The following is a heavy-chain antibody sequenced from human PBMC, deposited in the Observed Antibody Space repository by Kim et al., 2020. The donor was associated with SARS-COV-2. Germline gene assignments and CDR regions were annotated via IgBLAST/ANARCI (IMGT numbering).Heavy chain of an antibody. CDR3: ARGGRRWHPRWFDP. Sequence: GGSLRLSCAASGFTFSSYSMNWVRQAPGKGLEWVSYISSSSSTIYYADSVKGRFTISRDNAKNSLYLQMNSLRDEDTAVYYCARGGRRWHPRWFDPWGQGTLVTVSS. D-gene: IGHD6-13*01. CDR1: GFTFSSYS. CDR2: ISSSSSTI. J-gene: IGHJ5*02. V-gene: IGHV3-48*02.